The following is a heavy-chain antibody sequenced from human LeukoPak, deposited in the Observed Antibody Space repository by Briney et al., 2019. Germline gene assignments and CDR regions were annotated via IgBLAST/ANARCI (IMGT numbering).Heavy chain of an antibody. V-gene: IGHV3-74*01. J-gene: IGHJ4*02. Sequence: GGSLRLSCAASGFTFSIYWMHWVRQAPGKGLVWVSGINSDGSSTSYADSVKGRFTISRDNAKNTLYLQMNSLRAEDTAVYYCAREVCSGGSCYSDYWGQGTLVTVSS. D-gene: IGHD2-15*01. CDR1: GFTFSIYW. CDR3: AREVCSGGSCYSDY. CDR2: INSDGSST.